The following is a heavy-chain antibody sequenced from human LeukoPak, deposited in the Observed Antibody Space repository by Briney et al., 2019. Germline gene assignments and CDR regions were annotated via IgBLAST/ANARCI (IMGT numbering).Heavy chain of an antibody. CDR3: ARDGLYYYGSGSYEYCGMDV. CDR2: ISSSSSYI. CDR1: GFTFSSYG. V-gene: IGHV3-21*01. J-gene: IGHJ6*02. Sequence: GGSLRLSCAASGFTFSSYGMNWVRQAPGKGLEWVSSISSSSSYIYYADSVKGRFTISRDNAKNSLYLQMNSLRAEDTAVYYCARDGLYYYGSGSYEYCGMDVWGQGTTVTVSS. D-gene: IGHD3-10*01.